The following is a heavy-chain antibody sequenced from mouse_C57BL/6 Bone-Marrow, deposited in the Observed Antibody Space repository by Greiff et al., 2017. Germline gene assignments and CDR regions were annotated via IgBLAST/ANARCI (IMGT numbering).Heavy chain of an antibody. CDR1: GYTFTSYW. V-gene: IGHV1-64*01. J-gene: IGHJ2*01. Sequence: QVQLQQSGAELVKPGASVKLSCKASGYTFTSYWMHWVKQRPGQGLEWIGMIHPNSGSTNYNEKFKSKVTLTVDKSSSTAYMQLSSLTSEDSAVYYCARTGDFDYWGQGTTLTVSS. D-gene: IGHD1-1*02. CDR3: ARTGDFDY. CDR2: IHPNSGST.